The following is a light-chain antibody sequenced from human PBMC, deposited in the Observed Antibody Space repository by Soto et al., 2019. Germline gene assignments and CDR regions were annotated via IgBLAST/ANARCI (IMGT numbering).Light chain of an antibody. CDR3: QQYGSSPLT. Sequence: EIVLTQSPGTLSLSPGERATLSCRASQTVTSNYLAWYQQRPGQAPRLLIYAASNRATGIPDRFGGTGSGTDFTLTISRLEPEDFAEYYCQQYGSSPLTFGGGTKVEIK. CDR1: QTVTSNY. CDR2: AAS. J-gene: IGKJ4*01. V-gene: IGKV3-20*01.